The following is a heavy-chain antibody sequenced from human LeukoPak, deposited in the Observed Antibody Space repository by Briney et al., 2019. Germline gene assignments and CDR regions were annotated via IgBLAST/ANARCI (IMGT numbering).Heavy chain of an antibody. D-gene: IGHD3-10*01. CDR2: ISSTCSTI. J-gene: IGHJ3*02. Sequence: GGPLRLSCAASRFTFRDYYMSWIRQAPAKGLEWVSYISSTCSTIYYADSVKSRFTISRENGKNSLYLQMNSLRDEDTAVYYCARDLIWSGDAFDIWGQGTMVTVSS. CDR3: ARDLIWSGDAFDI. V-gene: IGHV3-11*04. CDR1: RFTFRDYY.